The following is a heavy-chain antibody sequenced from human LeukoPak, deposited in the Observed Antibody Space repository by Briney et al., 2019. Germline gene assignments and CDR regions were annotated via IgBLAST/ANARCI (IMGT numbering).Heavy chain of an antibody. CDR2: ISWNSGSI. V-gene: IGHV3-9*01. CDR1: GFTFDDYA. D-gene: IGHD1-26*01. Sequence: PGGSLRLSCAASGFTFDDYAMHWVRQAPGKGLEWVSGISWNSGSIGYADSVKGRFTISRDNAKNSLYLQMNSLRAEDTAVYYCAKDRYQGSVRAIDYWGQGTLVTVSS. J-gene: IGHJ4*02. CDR3: AKDRYQGSVRAIDY.